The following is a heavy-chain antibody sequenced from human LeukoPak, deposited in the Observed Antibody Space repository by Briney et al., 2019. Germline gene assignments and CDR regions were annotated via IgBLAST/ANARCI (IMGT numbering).Heavy chain of an antibody. J-gene: IGHJ4*02. V-gene: IGHV4-59*01. CDR3: ARDIHDYFDY. CDR1: GGSISSYY. CDR2: IYYSGST. Sequence: SETLSLTCTVSGGSISSYYWSWIRQPPGKGLEWIGYIYYSGSTNYNPSLKSRVTISVDTSKNQFSLKLSSVTAADTAVYYCARDIHDYFDYWGQGTLVTVSS.